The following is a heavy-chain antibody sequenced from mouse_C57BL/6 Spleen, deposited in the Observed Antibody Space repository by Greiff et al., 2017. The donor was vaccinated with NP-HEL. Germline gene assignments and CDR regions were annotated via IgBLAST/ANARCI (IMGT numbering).Heavy chain of an antibody. CDR3: AREDSSGYAMDY. CDR2: ISDGGSYT. V-gene: IGHV5-4*01. J-gene: IGHJ4*01. Sequence: EVNVVESGGGLVKPGGSLKLSCAASGFTFSSYAMSWVRQTPEKRLEWVATISDGGSYTYYPDNVKGRFTISRDNAKNNLYLQMSHLKSEDTAMYYCAREDSSGYAMDYWGQGTSVTVSS. CDR1: GFTFSSYA. D-gene: IGHD3-2*02.